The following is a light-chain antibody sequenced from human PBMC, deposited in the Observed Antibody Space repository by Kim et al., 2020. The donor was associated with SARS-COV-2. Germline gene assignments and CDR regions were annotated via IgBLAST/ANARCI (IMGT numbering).Light chain of an antibody. CDR1: SEHSRYA. CDR2: LNGDGSH. CDR3: QTWGTGIRV. V-gene: IGLV4-69*01. Sequence: QLVLTQSPSASASLGASVKLTCTLSSEHSRYATAWHQQQPEKGPRYLMKLNGDGSHSKGDGIPDRFSGSSSGTERYLTISSLQSEDEADYYCQTWGTGIRVFGGGTKLTVL. J-gene: IGLJ3*02.